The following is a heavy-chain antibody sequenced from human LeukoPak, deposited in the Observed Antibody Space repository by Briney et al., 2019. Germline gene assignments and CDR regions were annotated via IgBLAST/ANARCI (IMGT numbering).Heavy chain of an antibody. V-gene: IGHV4-59*08. CDR1: GGSISSFY. CDR2: IYYTGTT. D-gene: IGHD4-23*01. CDR3: VRHTSYGANSAFEF. J-gene: IGHJ4*02. Sequence: SETLSLTCTVSGGSISSFYWSWIRQPPGKGLEWIGFIYYTGTTNYNPYLKSLVTISVDTTRSQFYLTLISVTAADTAVYYCVRHTSYGANSAFEFWGQGTLVTVSS.